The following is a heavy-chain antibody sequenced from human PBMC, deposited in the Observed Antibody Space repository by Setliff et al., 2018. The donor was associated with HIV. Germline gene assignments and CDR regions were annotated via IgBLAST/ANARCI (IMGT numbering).Heavy chain of an antibody. Sequence: PSETLSLTCTVSGGSSSSHYWSWIRQPPGKGLEWIGYIYYSGSTNYNPSLKSRVTISVDTSKNQFSLKLSSVTAADTAVDYCARGQFDYDYYYYMDVWGKGTTVTVSS. V-gene: IGHV4-59*11. CDR3: ARGQFDYDYYYYMDV. D-gene: IGHD3-10*01. J-gene: IGHJ6*03. CDR1: GGSSSSHY. CDR2: IYYSGST.